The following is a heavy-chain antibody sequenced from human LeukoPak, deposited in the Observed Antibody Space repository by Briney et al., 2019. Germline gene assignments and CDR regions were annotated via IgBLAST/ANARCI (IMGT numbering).Heavy chain of an antibody. V-gene: IGHV3-23*01. J-gene: IGHJ3*02. CDR1: GFTFSSYA. D-gene: IGHD6-13*01. CDR2: ISGSGGST. Sequence: GASLRLSCAASGFTFSSYAMSWVRQAPGKGLEWVSAISGSGGSTYYADSVKGRFTISRDNSKNTLYLQMNSLRAEDTAVDYCAILSSWYEKDAFDIWGQGTMVTVSS. CDR3: AILSSWYEKDAFDI.